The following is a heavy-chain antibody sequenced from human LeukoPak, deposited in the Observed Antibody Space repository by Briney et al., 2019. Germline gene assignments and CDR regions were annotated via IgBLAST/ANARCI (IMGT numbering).Heavy chain of an antibody. D-gene: IGHD3-9*01. J-gene: IGHJ4*02. CDR2: IKQDGSEK. CDR3: ARDRIYYDISTGYVPLDY. V-gene: IGHV3-7*01. CDR1: GFTFSDYW. Sequence: GGFLRLSCAASGFTFSDYWMTWVRQAPGKGLEWVANIKQDGSEKFYVDSVKGRFTISRDNTKTSLYLQMSSLRAEDTAVYFCARDRIYYDISTGYVPLDYWGLGTLVTVSS.